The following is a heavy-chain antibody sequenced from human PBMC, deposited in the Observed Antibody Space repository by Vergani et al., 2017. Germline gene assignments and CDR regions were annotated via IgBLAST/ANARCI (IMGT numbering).Heavy chain of an antibody. J-gene: IGHJ6*02. CDR1: GFTFSSYW. V-gene: IGHV3-74*01. Sequence: EVQLVESGGGLVQPGGSLRLSCAASGFTFSSYWMHWVRQAPGKGLVWVSRINSDGSSTSYADSVKGRFTISRDNAKNTLYLQMNSLRAEDTAVYYCASGEQLVHDRGMDVWGQGTTVTVSS. CDR2: INSDGSST. D-gene: IGHD6-6*01. CDR3: ASGEQLVHDRGMDV.